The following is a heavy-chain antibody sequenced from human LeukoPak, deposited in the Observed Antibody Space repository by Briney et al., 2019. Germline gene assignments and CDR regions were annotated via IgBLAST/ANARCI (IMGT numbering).Heavy chain of an antibody. CDR1: GFTFSSYS. V-gene: IGHV3-48*01. D-gene: IGHD5-18*01. J-gene: IGHJ6*03. CDR2: ISSSSSTI. CDR3: ARGRAGRGYSYVIYYYYYMDV. Sequence: GGSLRLSCAASGFTFSSYSMNWVRQAPGKGLEWVSYISSSSSTIYYADSVKGRFTISRDNAKNSLYLQMNSLRVEDTAVYYCARGRAGRGYSYVIYYYYYMDVWGKGTTVTVSS.